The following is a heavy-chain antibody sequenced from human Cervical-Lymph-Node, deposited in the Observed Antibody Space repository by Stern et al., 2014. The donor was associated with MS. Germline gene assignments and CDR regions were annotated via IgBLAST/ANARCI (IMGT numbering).Heavy chain of an antibody. D-gene: IGHD3-22*01. CDR1: SGSISSSSYY. J-gene: IGHJ1*01. Sequence: VQLVESGPGLVKPSETLSLTCTVSSGSISSSSYYWGWIRQPPGKGLEWVGSIYYSGSTFYNPSLRSRVTMSVETSKNQFSLKRTSVTATDTAMYYCARIFTADSSTYYPEYFQHWGQGTLVTVSS. V-gene: IGHV4-39*01. CDR3: ARIFTADSSTYYPEYFQH. CDR2: IYYSGST.